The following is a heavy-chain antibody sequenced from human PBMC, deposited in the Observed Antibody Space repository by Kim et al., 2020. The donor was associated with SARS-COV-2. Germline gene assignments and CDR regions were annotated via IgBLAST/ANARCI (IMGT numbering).Heavy chain of an antibody. CDR3: ALTKPLRFLETGYGKGGFDP. Sequence: SVKVSCKASGGTFSSYAISWVRQAPGQGLEWMGGIIPIFGTANYAQKFQGRVTITADESTSTAYMELSSLRSEDTAVYYCALTKPLRFLETGYGKGGFDPWGQGTLVTVSS. CDR2: IIPIFGTA. J-gene: IGHJ5*02. V-gene: IGHV1-69*13. CDR1: GGTFSSYA. D-gene: IGHD3-3*01.